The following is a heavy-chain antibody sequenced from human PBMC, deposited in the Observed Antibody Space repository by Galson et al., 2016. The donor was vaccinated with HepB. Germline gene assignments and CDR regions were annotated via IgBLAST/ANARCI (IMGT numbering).Heavy chain of an antibody. CDR2: ISHDDISK. V-gene: IGHV3-30-3*01. D-gene: IGHD3-22*01. J-gene: IGHJ3*02. CDR3: ARAAHSSGYCDVFDI. CDR1: GSTFSNVW. Sequence: SLRLSCAASGSTFSNVWMNWVRQPPGKGLEWVAAISHDDISKYYTDSVKGRFTISRDNSGNTVDLQMNSLRAEDTAVYYCARAAHSSGYCDVFDIWGQGTKVTVSS.